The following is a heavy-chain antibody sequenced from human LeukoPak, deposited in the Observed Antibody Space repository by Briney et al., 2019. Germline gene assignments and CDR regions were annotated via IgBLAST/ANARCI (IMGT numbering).Heavy chain of an antibody. D-gene: IGHD1/OR15-1a*01. CDR3: VRDRGGTYSGDNLFDP. J-gene: IGHJ5*02. Sequence: GGSLRLSCVASGFTFSTYEMNWVRQAPGKGLEWLSYIIGDGTTTQYADSVRDRFTISRDNDKNSLYLQMNSLRADDTAVYYCVRDRGGTYSGDNLFDPWGQGTLVTVSS. CDR1: GFTFSTYE. CDR2: IIGDGTTT. V-gene: IGHV3-48*03.